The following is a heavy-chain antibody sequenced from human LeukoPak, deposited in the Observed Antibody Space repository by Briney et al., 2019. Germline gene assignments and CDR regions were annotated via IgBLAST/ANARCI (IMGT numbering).Heavy chain of an antibody. J-gene: IGHJ3*01. Sequence: PETLSLTCTVSGASIGSYFWSWVRQPPGKGLEWLGYIYHNGGPYYNPSLKSRVSISLDTSKNGFSLNLTSVTAGDTAIYYCARLYGGKYYTAFDVWGQGTMATVSS. D-gene: IGHD2-15*01. CDR2: IYHNGGP. CDR1: GASIGSYF. V-gene: IGHV4-59*08. CDR3: ARLYGGKYYTAFDV.